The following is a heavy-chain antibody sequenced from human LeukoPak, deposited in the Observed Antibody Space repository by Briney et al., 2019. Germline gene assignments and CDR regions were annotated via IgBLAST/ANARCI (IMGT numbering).Heavy chain of an antibody. Sequence: GGSLRLSCAASGFTFSSYAMSWVRQPPGKGLEWVSAISGSGGSTYYADSVKGRFTISRDNSKNTLHLQMNSLRDDDTALYYCATAGNNWDYYFDYWGQGTLVTVSS. J-gene: IGHJ4*02. CDR3: ATAGNNWDYYFDY. V-gene: IGHV3-23*01. D-gene: IGHD1-7*01. CDR2: ISGSGGST. CDR1: GFTFSSYA.